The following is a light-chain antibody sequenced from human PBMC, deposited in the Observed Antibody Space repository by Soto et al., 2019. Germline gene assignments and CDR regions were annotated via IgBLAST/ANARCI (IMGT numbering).Light chain of an antibody. Sequence: IRMTQSPSSLSASTGDRVTITCRASQGISSYLAWYQQKPGKAPKLLIYAASTLQSGVPSRFSGSGSGTEFTLTISSLQPEDFATYYCQQLNTYPLTFGQGTRLEIK. CDR1: QGISSY. J-gene: IGKJ5*01. CDR2: AAS. CDR3: QQLNTYPLT. V-gene: IGKV1-8*01.